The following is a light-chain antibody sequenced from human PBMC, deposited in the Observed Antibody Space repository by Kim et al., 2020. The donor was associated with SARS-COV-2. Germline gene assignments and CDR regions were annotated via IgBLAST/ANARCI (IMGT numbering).Light chain of an antibody. CDR3: QQYNRGLT. Sequence: DIQMTQSPSTLSASVGDRVTITCRASQSISSWLAWYQQKPGKAPKLLIYKASSLESGVPSRFSGSGSGTEFTLTISSLQPDDFATYYCQQYNRGLTFGGGTKVDIK. J-gene: IGKJ4*01. V-gene: IGKV1-5*03. CDR2: KAS. CDR1: QSISSW.